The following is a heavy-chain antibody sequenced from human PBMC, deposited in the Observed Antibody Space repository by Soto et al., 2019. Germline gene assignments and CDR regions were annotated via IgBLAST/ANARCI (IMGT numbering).Heavy chain of an antibody. D-gene: IGHD3-22*01. CDR1: GGTFSSSA. CDR3: ASRNFDSSGYYLVYYGMDV. CDR2: IIPIFGTA. J-gene: IGHJ6*02. Sequence: GASVKVSCKASGGTFSSSAISWVRQAPGQGLEWMGGIIPIFGTANYAQKFQGRVTITADESTSTAYMELSSLRSEDTAVYYCASRNFDSSGYYLVYYGMDVWGQGTTVTVS. V-gene: IGHV1-69*13.